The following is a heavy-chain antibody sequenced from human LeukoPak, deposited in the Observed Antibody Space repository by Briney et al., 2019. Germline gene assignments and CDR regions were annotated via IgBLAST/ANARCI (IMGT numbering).Heavy chain of an antibody. J-gene: IGHJ4*02. Sequence: GGSLRLSCAASGFTFSSYWMHWVRRGPGKGLVWVSRIIGDGSGATYADSVKGRFTISRDNAKNTLYLQMNSLRAEDTAVYYCAKDNWGIDSWGQGTLVTVSS. CDR2: IIGDGSGA. D-gene: IGHD7-27*01. CDR3: AKDNWGIDS. CDR1: GFTFSSYW. V-gene: IGHV3-74*01.